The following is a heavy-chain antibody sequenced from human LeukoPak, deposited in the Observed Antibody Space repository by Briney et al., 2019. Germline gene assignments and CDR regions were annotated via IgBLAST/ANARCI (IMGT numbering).Heavy chain of an antibody. D-gene: IGHD3-10*01. V-gene: IGHV3-23*01. J-gene: IGHJ4*02. CDR1: GFTFSSYS. CDR2: ISSSGGAT. Sequence: GGSLRLSCAASGFTFSSYSMSWARQAPGKGLEWVSAISSSGGATYYADSVKGRFTISRDNSKNTLYLQMNSLRAEDTAIYYCARAAMVRGVDYFDYWGQGTLVTVSS. CDR3: ARAAMVRGVDYFDY.